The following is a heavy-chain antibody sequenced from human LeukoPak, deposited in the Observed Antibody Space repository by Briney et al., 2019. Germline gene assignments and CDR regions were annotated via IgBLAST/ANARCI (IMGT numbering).Heavy chain of an antibody. CDR1: GYTFTRYS. CDR3: AREAAAAGENYFDY. CDR2: ISAYNGNT. V-gene: IGHV1-18*01. D-gene: IGHD6-13*01. Sequence: GASVKVSCKASGYTFTRYSITWVRQAPGQGLEWMGWISAYNGNTNYAQKLQDRVTMTTDTSTNTAYMELRSLRSDDTAVYYCAREAAAAGENYFDYWGQGTLVTVSS. J-gene: IGHJ4*02.